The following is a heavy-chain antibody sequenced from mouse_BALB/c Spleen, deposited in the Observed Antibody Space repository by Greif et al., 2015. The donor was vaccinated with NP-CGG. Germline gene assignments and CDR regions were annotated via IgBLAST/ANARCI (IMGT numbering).Heavy chain of an antibody. CDR3: ARQGYDYDQAWFAY. D-gene: IGHD2-4*01. CDR2: ISSGGGST. J-gene: IGHJ3*01. V-gene: IGHV5-12-1*01. Sequence: EVKVEESGGGLVKPGGSLKLSCAASGFAFSSYDMPWVRQTPEKRLEWVAYISSGGGSTYYPDTVKGRFTISRDNAKNTLYLQMSSLKSEDTAMYYCARQGYDYDQAWFAYWGQGTLVTVSA. CDR1: GFAFSSYD.